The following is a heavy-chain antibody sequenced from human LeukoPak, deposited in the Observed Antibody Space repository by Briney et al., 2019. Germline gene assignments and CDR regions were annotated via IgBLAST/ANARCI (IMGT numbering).Heavy chain of an antibody. Sequence: SVKVSCKASGFTFTSSAVQWVRQARGQRLEWIGWIVVGSGNTNYAQKFQERVTITRDMSTSTAYMELSSLRSEDTAVYYCAATKHYDSSGYYPPHFDYWGQGTLVTASS. D-gene: IGHD3-22*01. J-gene: IGHJ4*02. V-gene: IGHV1-58*01. CDR3: AATKHYDSSGYYPPHFDY. CDR1: GFTFTSSA. CDR2: IVVGSGNT.